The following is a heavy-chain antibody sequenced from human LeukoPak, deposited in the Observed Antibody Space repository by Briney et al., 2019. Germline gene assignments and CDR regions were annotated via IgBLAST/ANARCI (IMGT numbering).Heavy chain of an antibody. D-gene: IGHD6-13*01. J-gene: IGHJ4*02. CDR3: ARDSSIAAAGQAECFDY. CDR2: ISSSSSYI. CDR1: GFTFSTYA. V-gene: IGHV3-21*01. Sequence: PGGSLRLSCAASGFTFSTYAMSWVRQAPGKGLEWVSSISSSSSYIYYADSVKGRFTISRDNAKNSLYLQMNSLRAEDTAVYYCARDSSIAAAGQAECFDYWGQGTLVTVSS.